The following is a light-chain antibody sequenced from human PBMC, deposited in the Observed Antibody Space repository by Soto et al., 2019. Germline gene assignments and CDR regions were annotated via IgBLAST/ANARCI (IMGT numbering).Light chain of an antibody. CDR2: ATS. J-gene: IGKJ1*01. CDR1: QSVTSTY. V-gene: IGKV3-20*01. CDR3: QQYGSSGT. Sequence: EIVMTQSPATLSVSPGERATLSCRASQSVTSTYLAWYQQRSGQAPRLLVYATSNRATGIPDRFSGSGSGTDFTLTISRLEPEDFAVYYCQQYGSSGTFGQGTKVDIK.